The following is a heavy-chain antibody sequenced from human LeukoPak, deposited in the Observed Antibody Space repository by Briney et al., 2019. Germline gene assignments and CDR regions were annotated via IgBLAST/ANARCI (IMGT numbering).Heavy chain of an antibody. D-gene: IGHD2-2*01. CDR2: IYYSGRT. Sequence: SETLSLTCTVSGGSISSSSYYWGWIRHPPGKGLEWIGSIYYSGRTYYNPSLKTRVTISVDTSKNQFSLKLSSVTAADTAVYYCARERVVVPAALDYWGQGTLVTVSS. CDR1: GGSISSSSYY. J-gene: IGHJ4*02. CDR3: ARERVVVPAALDY. V-gene: IGHV4-39*07.